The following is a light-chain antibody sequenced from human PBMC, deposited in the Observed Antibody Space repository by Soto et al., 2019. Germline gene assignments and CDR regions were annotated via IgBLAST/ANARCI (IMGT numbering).Light chain of an antibody. CDR1: QSVSTT. V-gene: IGKV3-15*01. J-gene: IGKJ4*01. CDR3: QQYNNWPLT. CDR2: GAS. Sequence: ELVMTQSPVTLSVSTGDRATLSCRASQSVSTTLAWYQQKPGQAPRLLIYGASTRATDIPARFSGSGSGTEFTLTISSLQSEDFSVYYCQQYNNWPLTFGGGTKVEIK.